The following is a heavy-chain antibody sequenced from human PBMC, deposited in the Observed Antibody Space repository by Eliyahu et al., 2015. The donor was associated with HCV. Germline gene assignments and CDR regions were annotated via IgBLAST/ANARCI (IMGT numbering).Heavy chain of an antibody. D-gene: IGHD3-22*01. V-gene: IGHV3-66*01. Sequence: EVQLVESGGGLVQPGGSLRLSCSASGFTVSSNYMSWVRQAPGKGLEWVSVIYSGGSTYYADSVKGRFTISRDNSKNTLYLQMNSLRAEDTAVYYCARDVFGSSGYYYWDYWGQGTLVTVSS. CDR1: GFTVSSNY. CDR3: ARDVFGSSGYYYWDY. CDR2: IYSGGST. J-gene: IGHJ4*02.